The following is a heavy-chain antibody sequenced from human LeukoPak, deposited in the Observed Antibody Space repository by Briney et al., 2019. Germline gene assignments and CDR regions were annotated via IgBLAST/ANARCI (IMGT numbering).Heavy chain of an antibody. D-gene: IGHD4-17*01. V-gene: IGHV3-48*01. Sequence: GGSLRLSRAASGFTFSSYSMNWVRQAPGKGLEWVSYISSSSSTIYYADSVKGRFTISRDNAKNSLYLQMNSLRAEDTAVYYCAGGDNPGYGDYDFDYWGQGTLVTVSS. CDR1: GFTFSSYS. CDR2: ISSSSSTI. CDR3: AGGDNPGYGDYDFDY. J-gene: IGHJ4*02.